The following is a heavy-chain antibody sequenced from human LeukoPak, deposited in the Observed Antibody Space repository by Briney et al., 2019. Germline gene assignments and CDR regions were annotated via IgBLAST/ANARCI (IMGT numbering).Heavy chain of an antibody. Sequence: SETLSLTCTVYGGSISGYHWSWIRQHPGKGLEWIGYIYYGGSTNYNPSLKSRVTISLDTSKNQFSLKLNSVTAADTAVYYCARHHIVSTGTFDYWGQGTLVTLSS. CDR3: ARHHIVSTGTFDY. J-gene: IGHJ4*02. V-gene: IGHV4-59*08. CDR2: IYYGGST. D-gene: IGHD5/OR15-5a*01. CDR1: GGSISGYH.